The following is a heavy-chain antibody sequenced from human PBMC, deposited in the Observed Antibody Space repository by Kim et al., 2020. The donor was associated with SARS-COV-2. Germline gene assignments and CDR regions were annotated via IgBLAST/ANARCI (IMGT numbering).Heavy chain of an antibody. CDR1: GYNFPSYW. CDR2: IYPGDSDT. J-gene: IGHJ4*02. CDR3: ARSAGPCECYFDY. V-gene: IGHV5-51*06. D-gene: IGHD3-10*01. Sequence: GESLKISCKGSGYNFPSYWIGWVRQMPGKGVGWMGIIYPGDSDTRYSPSFQGQVTISADKSTTTAYLLRSRLKASDTAMYYCARSAGPCECYFDYWGQGTLVTVSS.